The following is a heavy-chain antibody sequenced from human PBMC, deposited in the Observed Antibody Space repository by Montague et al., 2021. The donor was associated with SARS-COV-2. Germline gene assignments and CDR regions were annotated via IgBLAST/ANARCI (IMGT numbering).Heavy chain of an antibody. D-gene: IGHD2-21*02. CDR1: GDSVSSNIAT. CDR2: IFYRTKWYN. V-gene: IGHV6-1*01. J-gene: IGHJ2*01. CDR3: AKAYCGGDCYFYWYFDL. Sequence: CAISGDSVSSNIATWNWDRQSPSRGLEWLGRIFYRTKWYNDYAVSVQSRVIINPDTSNNRISLQLNSVTPEDTAVYYCAKAYCGGDCYFYWYFDLWGRGTLYTVSS.